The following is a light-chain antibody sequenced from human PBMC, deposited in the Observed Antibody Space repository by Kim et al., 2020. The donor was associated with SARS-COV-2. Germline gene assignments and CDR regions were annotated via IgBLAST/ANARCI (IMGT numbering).Light chain of an antibody. CDR1: ESVDASY. V-gene: IGKV3-20*01. CDR2: GTA. Sequence: SRAEGATLACSGSESVDASYLAGYQKKPGQPPRILIHGTATRDIGSPDRCSGGGAGTEVTITISRREPEDVAVDYCQKRDGSPMYTFGQGTKLEI. CDR3: QKRDGSPMYT. J-gene: IGKJ2*01.